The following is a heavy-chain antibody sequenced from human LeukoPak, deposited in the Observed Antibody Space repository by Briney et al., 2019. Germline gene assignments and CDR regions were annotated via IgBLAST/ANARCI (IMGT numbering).Heavy chain of an antibody. Sequence: PSETVSLTCTVSGGSIDNSHYYWGWIRQPPGEGLEWIASIHYSGSTHYNPSLKSRVTISVDTSKNQFSLKLSSVTAADTAVYYCVRLASGLIDYWGQGTLVTVSS. V-gene: IGHV4-39*01. CDR1: GGSIDNSHYY. CDR2: IHYSGST. CDR3: VRLASGLIDY. J-gene: IGHJ4*02. D-gene: IGHD6-19*01.